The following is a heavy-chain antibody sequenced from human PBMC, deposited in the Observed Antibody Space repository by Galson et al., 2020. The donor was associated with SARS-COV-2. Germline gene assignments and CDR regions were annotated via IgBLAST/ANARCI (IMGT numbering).Heavy chain of an antibody. CDR2: MSSGGAT. V-gene: IGHV3-23*01. CDR3: AKYTNNQFDH. D-gene: IGHD1-1*01. J-gene: IGHJ4*02. CDR1: GFPLSSYH. Sequence: GGSLRLSCAASGFPLSSYHMSWVRQAPGKGLEWVSTMSSGGATYYADSVKGRLTISRDNIKNTVYLQMNSLRAEDTAVYYCAKYTNNQFDHWGQGTLVTVSS.